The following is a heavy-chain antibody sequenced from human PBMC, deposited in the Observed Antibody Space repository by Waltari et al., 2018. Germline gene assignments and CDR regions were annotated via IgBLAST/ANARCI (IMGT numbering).Heavy chain of an antibody. CDR2: IYTSGST. J-gene: IGHJ3*02. CDR1: DGSISSPY. Sequence: QVQLQESGPGLVKPSETLSLTCTVSDGSISSPYWTWIRQPPGKTLEWVGYIYTSGSTNYNPSLKSRVTISLDTSKNQFSLKLSSVTAADTAVYYCARGPLSGYYFSGAFDIWGQGTMVTVSS. V-gene: IGHV4-4*09. CDR3: ARGPLSGYYFSGAFDI. D-gene: IGHD3-22*01.